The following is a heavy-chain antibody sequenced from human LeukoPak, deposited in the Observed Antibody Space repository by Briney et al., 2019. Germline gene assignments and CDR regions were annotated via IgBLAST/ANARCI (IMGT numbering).Heavy chain of an antibody. CDR3: ARDLDGSGSYFTDY. D-gene: IGHD3-10*01. V-gene: IGHV1-18*01. Sequence: ASVKVSCKASGYTFTSYGITWVRQAPGQGLEWMGWISAYNGNTNYAQKFQGRVTMTTDTSTSTASMEVRSLRSDDTAVYYCARDLDGSGSYFTDYWGQGTLVTVSS. J-gene: IGHJ4*02. CDR1: GYTFTSYG. CDR2: ISAYNGNT.